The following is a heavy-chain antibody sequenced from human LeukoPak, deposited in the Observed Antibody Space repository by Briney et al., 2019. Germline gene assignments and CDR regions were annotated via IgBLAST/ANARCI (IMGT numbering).Heavy chain of an antibody. CDR1: GFTFSSYG. CDR2: IWYDGSNK. Sequence: PGRSLRLSCAASGFTFSSYGMHWVRQVPGKGLEWVAVIWYDGSNKYYADSVKGRFTISRDNSKNTLYLQMNSLRAEDTAVYYCARDGHPFDLWGQGTLVTVAS. V-gene: IGHV3-33*01. CDR3: ARDGHPFDL. J-gene: IGHJ4*02.